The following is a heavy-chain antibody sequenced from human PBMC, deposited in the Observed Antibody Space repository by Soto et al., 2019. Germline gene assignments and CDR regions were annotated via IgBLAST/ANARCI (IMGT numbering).Heavy chain of an antibody. CDR2: IYYSGST. CDR3: ARTLLLFGELSRGYYYGMDV. V-gene: IGHV4-39*01. Sequence: SLPMSLTCTVSGGSISSSSYYCGRKRQPPGKGLEWIGSIYYSGSTYYNPSLKSRVTISVDTSKNQFSLKLSSVTAADTAVYYCARTLLLFGELSRGYYYGMDVWGQGTTVTVSS. CDR1: GGSISSSSYY. D-gene: IGHD3-10*01. J-gene: IGHJ6*02.